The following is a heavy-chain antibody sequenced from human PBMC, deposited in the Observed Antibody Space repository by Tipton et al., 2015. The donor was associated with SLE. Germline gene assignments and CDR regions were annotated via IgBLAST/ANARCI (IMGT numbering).Heavy chain of an antibody. CDR2: T. J-gene: IGHJ4*02. Sequence: TYYNPSLKSRVTISVDTSRNQFSLRLSSVTAADTAVYYCATFSQSRLFDYWGQGRLVTVSS. CDR3: ATFSQSRLFDY. D-gene: IGHD3-3*02. V-gene: IGHV4-39*07.